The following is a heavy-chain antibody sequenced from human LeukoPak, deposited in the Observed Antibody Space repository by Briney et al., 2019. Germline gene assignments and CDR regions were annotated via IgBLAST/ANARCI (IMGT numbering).Heavy chain of an antibody. Sequence: NPSETLSLTCTVSGGSISSSSYNWDWIRQSPRKGLEWIGSIYYSANTYYNPSLKSRVTISVDTSKNQFSLKLSFVTAADTAVYYCASGKLEGYDYGMDVWGQGTTVTVSS. CDR1: GGSISSSSYN. CDR3: ASGKLEGYDYGMDV. D-gene: IGHD1-1*01. CDR2: IYYSANT. V-gene: IGHV4-39*01. J-gene: IGHJ6*02.